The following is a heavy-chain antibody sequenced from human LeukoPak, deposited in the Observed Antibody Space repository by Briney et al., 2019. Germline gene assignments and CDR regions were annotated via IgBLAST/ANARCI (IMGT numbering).Heavy chain of an antibody. CDR1: GFTFSSYA. CDR2: ISYDGSNK. D-gene: IGHD6-13*01. V-gene: IGHV3-30-3*01. J-gene: IGHJ4*02. CDR3: AREGTGIAAAGLDY. Sequence: LAGGSLRLSCAASGFTFSSYAMHWVRQAPGKGLEWVAVISYDGSNKYYADSVKGRFTISRDNSKNTLYLQMNSLRAEDTAVYYCAREGTGIAAAGLDYWGQGTLVTVSS.